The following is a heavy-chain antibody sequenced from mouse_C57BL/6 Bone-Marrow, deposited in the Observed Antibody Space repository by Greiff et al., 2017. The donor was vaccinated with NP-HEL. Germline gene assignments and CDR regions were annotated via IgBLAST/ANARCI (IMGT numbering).Heavy chain of an antibody. CDR2: INPNYGTT. J-gene: IGHJ1*03. CDR3: ARSGLYYSIHWYFDV. V-gene: IGHV1-39*01. D-gene: IGHD2-5*01. Sequence: VQLKESGPELVKPGASVKISCQASGYSFTDYNMNWVKQSNGKSLEWIGVINPNYGTTSYNQKFKGKATLTVDQSSSTAYMQRNSLTSEDSAVYYCARSGLYYSIHWYFDVWGTGTTVTVSS. CDR1: GYSFTDYN.